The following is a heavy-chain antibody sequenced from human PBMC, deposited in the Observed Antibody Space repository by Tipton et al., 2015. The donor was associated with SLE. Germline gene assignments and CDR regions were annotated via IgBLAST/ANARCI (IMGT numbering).Heavy chain of an antibody. Sequence: TLSLTCTVSGGSISSGYYYWSWIRQPAGKGLEWIGRINTSGSANYNPSLKSRVTISVDTSKNQFSLKLSSVTAADTAVYYCARDRVGVVPLFDCWGQGTLVTVSS. CDR2: INTSGSA. J-gene: IGHJ4*02. CDR1: GGSISSGYYY. D-gene: IGHD3-3*01. V-gene: IGHV4-61*02. CDR3: ARDRVGVVPLFDC.